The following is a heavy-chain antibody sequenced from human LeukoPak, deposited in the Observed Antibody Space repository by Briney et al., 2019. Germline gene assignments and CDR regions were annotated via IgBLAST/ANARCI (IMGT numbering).Heavy chain of an antibody. CDR3: AKGLSESIYDALDS. CDR2: ISGSGSGT. J-gene: IGHJ4*02. D-gene: IGHD1-26*01. V-gene: IGHV3-23*01. CDR1: GFTFSSYA. Sequence: GGSLRLSCAASGFTFSSYAMSWVRQAPGKGLEWVSAISGSGSGTYYPDSVKGRFTVSRDSSKNTLYLQMNSLRADDTAVYYCAKGLSESIYDALDSWGQGTLVTVSS.